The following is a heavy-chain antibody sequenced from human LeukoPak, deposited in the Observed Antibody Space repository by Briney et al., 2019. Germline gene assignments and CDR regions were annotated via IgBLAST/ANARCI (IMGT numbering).Heavy chain of an antibody. V-gene: IGHV3-64*01. D-gene: IGHD6-19*01. Sequence: PGGSLRLSCAASGFTFSSYAMHWVRQAPGKGLEYVSAISSNGGSTYYANSVKGRFTISRDNSKNTLYLQMGSLRAEDMAVYCCARGPPVAEIYYYYYYMDVWGKGTTVTVSS. CDR1: GFTFSSYA. J-gene: IGHJ6*03. CDR3: ARGPPVAEIYYYYYYMDV. CDR2: ISSNGGST.